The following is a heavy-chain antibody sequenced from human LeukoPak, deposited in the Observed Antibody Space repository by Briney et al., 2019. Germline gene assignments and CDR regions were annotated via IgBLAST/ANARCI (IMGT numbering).Heavy chain of an antibody. CDR1: GFTFSSYA. J-gene: IGHJ4*02. CDR3: QKTAYDILTGYKN. Sequence: GGSLRLSCAASGFTFSSYAIHWVRQAPGNELEYVSAISSNGGSTYYANSVKGRFTISRDNSKNTLYLQMGSLRAEDMAVFFKQKTAYDILTGYKNWGQGTLVTVSS. D-gene: IGHD3-9*01. CDR2: ISSNGGST. V-gene: IGHV3-64*01.